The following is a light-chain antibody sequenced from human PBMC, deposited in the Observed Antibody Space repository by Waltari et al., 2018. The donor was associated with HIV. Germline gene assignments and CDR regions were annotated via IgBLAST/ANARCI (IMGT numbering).Light chain of an antibody. CDR3: QQYNDSPPIFT. Sequence: IVLTQSPGTLSLSPGERATLSCRASQTIGSSYLAWYQQKSGQPPRLLIYGAFNRATGIPDRFSGSVSGTDFTLTISRLEPEDVAVYYCQQYNDSPPIFTFGPGTIVDIK. CDR1: QTIGSSY. J-gene: IGKJ3*01. V-gene: IGKV3-20*01. CDR2: GAF.